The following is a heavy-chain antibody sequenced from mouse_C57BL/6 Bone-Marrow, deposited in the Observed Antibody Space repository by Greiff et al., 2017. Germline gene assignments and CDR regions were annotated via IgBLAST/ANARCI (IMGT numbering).Heavy chain of an antibody. V-gene: IGHV5-9-1*02. D-gene: IGHD3-2*02. CDR1: GFTFSSYA. Sequence: DVMLVESGEGLVKPGGSLKLSCAASGFTFSSYAMSWVRQTPEKRLEWVAYISSGGDYIYYADTVKGRFPISRDNARNTLYLQLSSLKSEDTAMYYCTRRGQLRLYYYAMDYWGQGTSVTVSS. CDR2: ISSGGDYI. J-gene: IGHJ4*01. CDR3: TRRGQLRLYYYAMDY.